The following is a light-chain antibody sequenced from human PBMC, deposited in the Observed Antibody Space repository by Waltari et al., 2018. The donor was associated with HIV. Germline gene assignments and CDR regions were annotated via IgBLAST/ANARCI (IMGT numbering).Light chain of an antibody. V-gene: IGKV3-15*01. CDR1: QSVNSN. CDR3: QQYNKWPPWT. Sequence: ILLTQSPDTLSVFPGETATLSCRTSQSVNSNLAWYQHKPGQAPRLLIYEASIRATGVPSSFRGSGSGTQFTLTLSSLQSEDFAVYFCQQYNKWPPWTFGQGTKVDIK. J-gene: IGKJ1*01. CDR2: EAS.